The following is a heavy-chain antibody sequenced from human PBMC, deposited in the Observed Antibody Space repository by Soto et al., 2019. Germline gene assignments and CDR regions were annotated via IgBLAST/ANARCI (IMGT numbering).Heavy chain of an antibody. CDR1: GDSVSSNTAS. CDR2: TYFRSKWYN. J-gene: IGHJ5*02. D-gene: IGHD5-12*01. V-gene: IGHV6-1*01. CDR3: AKGDNLGPKTGYAFDP. Sequence: SQTLSLTCALSGDSVSSNTASWNWIRQSPSRGLEWLGRTYFRSKWYNDYAVSVKSRIIINPDTSNNQFSLQLNSVTPEDTAVYFCAKGDNLGPKTGYAFDPWGQGIMVTGSS.